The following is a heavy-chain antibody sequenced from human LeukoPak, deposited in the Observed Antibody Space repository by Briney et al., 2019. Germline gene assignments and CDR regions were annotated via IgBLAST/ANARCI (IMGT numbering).Heavy chain of an antibody. V-gene: IGHV3-21*01. CDR3: ARTYYYDSSAEEIDY. CDR2: ISSSSSHI. D-gene: IGHD3-22*01. Sequence: GGSLRLSCAASGFTFSSYSMNWVRQAPGKGLEWVSSISSSSSHIYYADSVKGRFTISRDNAKNSLYLQMNSLRAEDTAVYYCARTYYYDSSAEEIDYWGQGTLVTVSS. CDR1: GFTFSSYS. J-gene: IGHJ4*02.